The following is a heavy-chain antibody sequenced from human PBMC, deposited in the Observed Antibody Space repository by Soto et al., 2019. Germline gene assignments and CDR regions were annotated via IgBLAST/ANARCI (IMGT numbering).Heavy chain of an antibody. Sequence: ASVKVSCKASGYTFTSYAMHWVRQAPGQRLEWMGWINAGNGNTKYSQKFQGRVTITRDTSASTAYMELSSLRSEDTAVYYCARGPAYDFWSGMDFDYWGQGTLVTVSS. V-gene: IGHV1-3*01. J-gene: IGHJ4*02. CDR1: GYTFTSYA. CDR3: ARGPAYDFWSGMDFDY. D-gene: IGHD3-3*01. CDR2: INAGNGNT.